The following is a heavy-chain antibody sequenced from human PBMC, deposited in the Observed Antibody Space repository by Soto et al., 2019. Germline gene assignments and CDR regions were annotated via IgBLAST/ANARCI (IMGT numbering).Heavy chain of an antibody. J-gene: IGHJ4*02. Sequence: QVQLQEWGPGLVKPSQTLSLTCTVSGGSIRNGDYYWGWIRHPPGKGLEWIGYVYYSGTTYSHPSLRSRVTISVDKSENEFSLRLSSVTAAETAVYYCVTVNLVGAAYYFASWGPGTLVTVSS. CDR1: GGSIRNGDYY. CDR3: VTVNLVGAAYYFAS. V-gene: IGHV4-30-4*01. D-gene: IGHD1-26*01. CDR2: VYYSGTT.